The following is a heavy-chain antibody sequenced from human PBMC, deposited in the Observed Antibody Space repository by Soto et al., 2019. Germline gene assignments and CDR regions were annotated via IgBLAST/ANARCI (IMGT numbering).Heavy chain of an antibody. J-gene: IGHJ6*02. CDR2: IIPIFGTA. CDR3: ARDYGGNPGYYGMDV. Sequence: SVKVSCKASGGTFSSYAISWVRQAPGQGLEWMGGIIPIFGTANYAQKFQGRVTITADESTSTAYMELSSLRSEDTAVYYCARDYGGNPGYYGMDVWGQGTTGTVSS. CDR1: GGTFSSYA. V-gene: IGHV1-69*13. D-gene: IGHD4-17*01.